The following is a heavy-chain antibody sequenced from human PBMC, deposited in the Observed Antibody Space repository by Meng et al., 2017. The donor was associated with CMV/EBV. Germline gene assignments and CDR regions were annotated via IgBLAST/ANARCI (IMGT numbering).Heavy chain of an antibody. CDR2: IDPSDSYT. D-gene: IGHD4-17*01. J-gene: IGHJ4*02. CDR3: ARHLRRDYGRFGFDY. CDR1: GYNFTSYW. V-gene: IGHV5-10-1*01. Sequence: GESLKISRKGSGYNFTSYWISWVRQMPGKGLEWMGRIDPSDSYTNYSPSFQGHVTISADKSISTAYLQWSSLKASDTAMYYCARHLRRDYGRFGFDYWGQGTLVTVSS.